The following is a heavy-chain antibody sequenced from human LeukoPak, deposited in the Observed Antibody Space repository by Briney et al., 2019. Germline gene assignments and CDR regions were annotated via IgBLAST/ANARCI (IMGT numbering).Heavy chain of an antibody. J-gene: IGHJ4*02. CDR2: INWNGGST. D-gene: IGHD4-11*01. CDR3: ARGPETVTDPYYFDY. V-gene: IGHV3-20*04. Sequence: GGSVRLSCAASGFTFDDYGMSWVRQAPGKGLEWVSGINWNGGSTGYADSVKGRFTISRDNAKNSLYLQMNSLRAEDTALYYCARGPETVTDPYYFDYWGQGTLVTASS. CDR1: GFTFDDYG.